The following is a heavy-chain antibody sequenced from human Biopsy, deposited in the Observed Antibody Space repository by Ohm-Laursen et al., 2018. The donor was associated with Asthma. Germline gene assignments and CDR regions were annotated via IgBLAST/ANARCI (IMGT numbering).Heavy chain of an antibody. CDR2: IHHSGTS. CDR1: GDSITSGGCC. Sequence: TLSLTCTVSGDSITSGGCCWNWIRQHPGKGLEWIGYIHHSGTSYFNPSLKSRASFSRDTSKSQFSLRLSSVTAADTAMYYCARIPRRSGSYFVDYWGQGTLVTVSS. CDR3: ARIPRRSGSYFVDY. D-gene: IGHD3-22*01. J-gene: IGHJ4*02. V-gene: IGHV4-31*03.